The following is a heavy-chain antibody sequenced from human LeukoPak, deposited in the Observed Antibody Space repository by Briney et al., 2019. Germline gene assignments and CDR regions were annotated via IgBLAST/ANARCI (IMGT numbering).Heavy chain of an antibody. CDR1: GYTFTGYY. V-gene: IGHV1-2*02. Sequence: ASVKVSCKAFGYTFTGYYMHWVRQAPGQGLEWMGGINPNSGGTNYAQKFQGRVTMTRDTSISTAYMELRRLRSDDTAVYYCARGLYYDSGSYTSPSDMDVWGKGTTVTISS. CDR3: ARGLYYDSGSYTSPSDMDV. D-gene: IGHD3-10*01. CDR2: INPNSGGT. J-gene: IGHJ6*03.